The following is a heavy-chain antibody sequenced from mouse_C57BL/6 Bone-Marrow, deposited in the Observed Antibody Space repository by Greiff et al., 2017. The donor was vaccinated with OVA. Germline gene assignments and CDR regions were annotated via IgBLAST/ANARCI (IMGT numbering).Heavy chain of an antibody. Sequence: VHVKQSGPELVKPGDSVKISCKASGYSFTGYFMNWVMQSHGKSLEWIGRINPYNGDTFYNQKFKGKATLTVDKSSSTAHMELRSLTSEDSAVYYCARFDGSSFYYAMDYWGQGTSVTVSS. CDR2: INPYNGDT. J-gene: IGHJ4*01. V-gene: IGHV1-20*01. D-gene: IGHD1-1*01. CDR1: GYSFTGYF. CDR3: ARFDGSSFYYAMDY.